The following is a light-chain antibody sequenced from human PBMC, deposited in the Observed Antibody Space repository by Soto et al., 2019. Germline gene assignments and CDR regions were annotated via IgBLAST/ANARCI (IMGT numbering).Light chain of an antibody. CDR2: GAS. Sequence: EIVLTQSPGTLSLSPGERATLSCRASQSVSSRYLAWYQQKPGQAPRLLIYGASSRATGIPDRFSGSASGTDFTLAISRLEPEDCAVYYWQQYGPSPRMYIFGQGTKLEIK. J-gene: IGKJ2*01. CDR1: QSVSSRY. V-gene: IGKV3-20*01. CDR3: QQYGPSPRMYI.